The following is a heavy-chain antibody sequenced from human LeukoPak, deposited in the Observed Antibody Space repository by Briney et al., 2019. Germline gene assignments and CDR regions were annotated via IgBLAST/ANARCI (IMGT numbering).Heavy chain of an antibody. CDR2: ISAYNGNT. Sequence: GASVKVSCKASGYTFTSYGISWVRQAPGQGLEWMGWISAYNGNTNYAQKLQGRVTMTTDTSTSTAYMELRSLRSDDTAVYYCARGLKYYDFWSGYWALDYYYYYMDVWGKGTTVTVSS. CDR3: ARGLKYYDFWSGYWALDYYYYYMDV. CDR1: GYTFTSYG. V-gene: IGHV1-18*01. D-gene: IGHD3-3*01. J-gene: IGHJ6*03.